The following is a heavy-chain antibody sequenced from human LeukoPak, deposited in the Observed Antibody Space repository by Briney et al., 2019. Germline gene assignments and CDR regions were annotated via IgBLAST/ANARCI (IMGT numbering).Heavy chain of an antibody. CDR1: GFTFSSYW. D-gene: IGHD5-24*01. CDR3: AKYLQALFDY. CDR2: ISGSGGST. J-gene: IGHJ4*02. V-gene: IGHV3-23*01. Sequence: GGSLRLSCAASGFTFSSYWMHWVRQAPGKGLEWVSAISGSGGSTYYADSVKGRFTISRDNSKNTLYLQMNSLRAEDTAVYYCAKYLQALFDYWGQGTLVTVSS.